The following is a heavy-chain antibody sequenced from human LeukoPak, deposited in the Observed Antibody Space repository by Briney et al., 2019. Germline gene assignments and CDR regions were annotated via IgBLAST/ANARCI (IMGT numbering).Heavy chain of an antibody. V-gene: IGHV3-21*04. Sequence: GGSLRLSCAASGFTFSSYSMNWVRQAPGKGLEWVSSISSSSSYIYYADSVKGRFTISRDNAKNSLYLQMNSLRAEDTAVYYCARAYGDYPRVFDYWGQGTLVTVPS. CDR3: ARAYGDYPRVFDY. CDR1: GFTFSSYS. D-gene: IGHD4-17*01. J-gene: IGHJ4*02. CDR2: ISSSSSYI.